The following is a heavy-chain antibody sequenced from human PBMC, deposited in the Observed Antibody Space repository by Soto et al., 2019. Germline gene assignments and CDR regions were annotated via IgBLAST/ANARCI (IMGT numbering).Heavy chain of an antibody. J-gene: IGHJ6*02. V-gene: IGHV1-69*06. CDR2: IIPIFGTA. CDR3: ARDLLSGSYLPLSGGMDV. CDR1: GGTFSSYA. Sequence: QVQLVQSGAEVKKPGSSVKVSCKASGGTFSSYAISWVRQAPGQGLEWMGGIIPIFGTANYAQKFQGRVTITADKSTSTAYMELSSLRSEDTAVYYCARDLLSGSYLPLSGGMDVWGQGTTVTVSS. D-gene: IGHD1-26*01.